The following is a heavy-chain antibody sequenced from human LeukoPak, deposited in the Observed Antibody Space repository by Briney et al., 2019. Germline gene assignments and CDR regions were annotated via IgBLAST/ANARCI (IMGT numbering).Heavy chain of an antibody. J-gene: IGHJ4*02. CDR1: EFTFSTYW. V-gene: IGHV3-7*04. Sequence: GGSLRLACAASEFTFSTYWMSWVRQAPGKGLEWVANIKQDGSEKNYVDSVKGRFTISRDNAKNSLYLQMNSLRAEDMAVYYCARDRGVTALYWGQGTLVTVSS. CDR2: IKQDGSEK. CDR3: ARDRGVTALY. D-gene: IGHD2-21*02.